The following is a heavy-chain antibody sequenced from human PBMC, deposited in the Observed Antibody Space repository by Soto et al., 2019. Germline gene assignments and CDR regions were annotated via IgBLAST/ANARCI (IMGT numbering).Heavy chain of an antibody. D-gene: IGHD6-13*01. CDR2: IDPSDSYT. J-gene: IGHJ6*02. Sequence: GESLKISCKGSGYSFTSYWISWVRQMPGKGLEWMGRIDPSDSYTNYSPSFQGHVTISADKSISTACLQWSSLKASDTAMYYCARSSSSSYYYYYGMDVWGQGTTVTVSS. CDR1: GYSFTSYW. CDR3: ARSSSSSYYYYYGMDV. V-gene: IGHV5-10-1*01.